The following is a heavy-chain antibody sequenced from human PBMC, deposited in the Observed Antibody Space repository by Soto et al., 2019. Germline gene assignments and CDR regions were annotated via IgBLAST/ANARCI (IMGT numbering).Heavy chain of an antibody. V-gene: IGHV3-7*05. J-gene: IGHJ4*02. CDR2: IKEDGSGK. D-gene: IGHD6-6*01. Sequence: EVQLVESGGGLVQPGGSLRLSCTASGFTFRTYWMSWVRQAPGKGLEWVAKIKEDGSGKYNVDSVKGRFTISRDNVKKSLYLQMNSLRAEDAAVYYCARVVHGYSRSSPDYWGKGPLVTVSS. CDR3: ARVVHGYSRSSPDY. CDR1: GFTFRTYW.